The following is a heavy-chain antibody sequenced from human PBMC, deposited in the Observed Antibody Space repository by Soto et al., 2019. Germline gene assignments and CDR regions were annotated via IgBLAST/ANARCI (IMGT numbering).Heavy chain of an antibody. D-gene: IGHD2-2*01. Sequence: GESLKISCKGSGYSFTSYWISWVRQMPGKGLEWMGRIDPSDSYTNYSPSFQGHVTISADKSISTAYLQWSSLKASDTAMYYCARRYCSSTSRLWGNYYYYGMDVWGQGTTVTVSS. CDR3: ARRYCSSTSRLWGNYYYYGMDV. CDR1: GYSFTSYW. V-gene: IGHV5-10-1*01. J-gene: IGHJ6*02. CDR2: IDPSDSYT.